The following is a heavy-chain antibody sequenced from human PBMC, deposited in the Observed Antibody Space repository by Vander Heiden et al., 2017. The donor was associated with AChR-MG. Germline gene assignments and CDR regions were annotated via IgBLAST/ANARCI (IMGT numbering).Heavy chain of an antibody. Sequence: EVQLVESGGGLVQPGGSLSLSCAASGFTFSSYSMNWVRQAPGKVLEWVSYISSSSSTIYYADSVKGRFTISRDNAKNSLYLQMNSLRAEDTAVYYCARDAYYYSYYYYGMDVWGQGTTVTVSS. CDR1: GFTFSSYS. J-gene: IGHJ6*02. CDR3: ARDAYYYSYYYYGMDV. D-gene: IGHD1-26*01. CDR2: ISSSSSTI. V-gene: IGHV3-48*01.